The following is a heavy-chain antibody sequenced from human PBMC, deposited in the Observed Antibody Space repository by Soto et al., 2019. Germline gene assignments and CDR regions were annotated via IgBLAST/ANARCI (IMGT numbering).Heavy chain of an antibody. V-gene: IGHV3-53*01. CDR3: ARESSSWTFDY. CDR1: GFTVSSNY. Sequence: GGSLRLSCAASGFTVSSNYMSWVRQAPGKGLEWVSVIYSGGSTYYADSVKGRFTISRDNSKNTLYLQMNSLRAEDTAVYYCARESSSWTFDYWGQGTLVTVSS. J-gene: IGHJ4*02. CDR2: IYSGGST. D-gene: IGHD6-13*01.